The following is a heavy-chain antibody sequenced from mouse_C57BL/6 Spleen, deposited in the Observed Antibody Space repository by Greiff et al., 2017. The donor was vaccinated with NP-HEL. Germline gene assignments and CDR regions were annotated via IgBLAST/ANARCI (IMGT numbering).Heavy chain of an antibody. V-gene: IGHV1-69*01. CDR1: GYTFTSYW. D-gene: IGHD1-1*01. CDR2: IDPSDSYT. J-gene: IGHJ1*03. CDR3: ARVFITTVVATDWYFDG. Sequence: QVQLQQPGAELVMPGASVKLSCKASGYTFTSYWMHWVKQRPGQGLEWIGEIDPSDSYTNYNQKFKGKSTLTVDKSSSTAYMQLSSLTSEDSAVYYCARVFITTVVATDWYFDGWGTGTTVTVSS.